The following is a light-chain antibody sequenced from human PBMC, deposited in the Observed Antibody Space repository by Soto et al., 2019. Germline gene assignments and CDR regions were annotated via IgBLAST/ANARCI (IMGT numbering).Light chain of an antibody. J-gene: IGLJ2*01. Sequence: QSVLTQPPSVSGAPGQRVTISCTGSSSNIGAGYDVHWYQQLPGTAPKLLIYGNSNRPSGVPDRFSGSESGTSASLAITGLQAEDEADYYCQSYDSSLSRVFGGGTTLTVL. CDR1: SSNIGAGYD. CDR2: GNS. CDR3: QSYDSSLSRV. V-gene: IGLV1-40*01.